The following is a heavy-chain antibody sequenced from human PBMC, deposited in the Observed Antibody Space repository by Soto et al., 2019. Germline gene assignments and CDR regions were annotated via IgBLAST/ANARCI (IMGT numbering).Heavy chain of an antibody. Sequence: QVQLVQSGAEVKKPGASVKVSCKASGYTFTGYYMHWVRQAPGQGLEWMGWINPNSGGTNYAQKVQGWVTMTRDTSISTAYMELSRLRSDDTAVYYCARAGDEDYYYGMDVWGQGTTVTVSS. CDR1: GYTFTGYY. CDR2: INPNSGGT. D-gene: IGHD1-26*01. CDR3: ARAGDEDYYYGMDV. J-gene: IGHJ6*02. V-gene: IGHV1-2*04.